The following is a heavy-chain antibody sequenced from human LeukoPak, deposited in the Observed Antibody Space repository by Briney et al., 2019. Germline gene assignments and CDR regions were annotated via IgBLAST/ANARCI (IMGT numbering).Heavy chain of an antibody. CDR1: GGSISSSSYY. D-gene: IGHD3-10*01. Sequence: SETLSLTCTVSGGSISSSSYYWGWIRQPPGKGLEWLGSIYYSGSASYNPSLKSRVTISVDTSKNQFSLKLSSVTAADTAVFYCGRHRIVRGVLYYFDYWGQGALVTVSS. CDR2: IYYSGSA. CDR3: GRHRIVRGVLYYFDY. V-gene: IGHV4-39*01. J-gene: IGHJ4*02.